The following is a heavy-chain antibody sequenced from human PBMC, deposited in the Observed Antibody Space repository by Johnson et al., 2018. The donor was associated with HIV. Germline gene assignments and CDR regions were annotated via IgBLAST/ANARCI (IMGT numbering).Heavy chain of an antibody. Sequence: QVQLVESGGGLVKPGGSLRLSCAASGFTFSNAWMSWVRQAPGKGLEWVSGISASGVTRDYADSVKGRFTISRDNAKNSLYLQMNSLRAEDTALYYCARVGAVAGLYSIWGQGTMFTVSS. CDR2: ISASGVTR. CDR1: GFTFSNAW. CDR3: ARVGAVAGLYSI. D-gene: IGHD6-19*01. J-gene: IGHJ3*02. V-gene: IGHV3-11*01.